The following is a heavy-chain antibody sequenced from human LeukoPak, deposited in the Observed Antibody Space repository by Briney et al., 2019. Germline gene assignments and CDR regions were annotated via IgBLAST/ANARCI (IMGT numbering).Heavy chain of an antibody. J-gene: IGHJ6*02. D-gene: IGHD2-15*01. CDR1: DGSFSGYY. V-gene: IGHV4-34*01. CDR3: ATRPFPYCSGGSCYYYYYGMDV. CDR2: INHSGST. Sequence: TSETLSLTCAVYDGSFSGYYWSWIRQPPGKGLEWIGEINHSGSTNYNPSLKSRVTISVDTSKNQFSLKLSSVTAADTAVYYCATRPFPYCSGGSCYYYYYGMDVWGQGTTVTVSS.